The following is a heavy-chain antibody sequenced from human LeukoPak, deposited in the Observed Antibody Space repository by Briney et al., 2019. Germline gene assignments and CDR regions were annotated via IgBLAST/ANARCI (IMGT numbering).Heavy chain of an antibody. CDR2: IYYSGST. CDR1: GGSISSGGYY. Sequence: SETLSLTCTVSGGSISSGGYYWSWIRQHPGKGLEWIGYIYYSGSTYYNPSLKSRVTISVDTSKSQSSLKLSSVTAADTAVYYCARDPSYVWGSYRYPDWGQGTLVTVSS. V-gene: IGHV4-31*03. J-gene: IGHJ4*02. CDR3: ARDPSYVWGSYRYPD. D-gene: IGHD3-16*02.